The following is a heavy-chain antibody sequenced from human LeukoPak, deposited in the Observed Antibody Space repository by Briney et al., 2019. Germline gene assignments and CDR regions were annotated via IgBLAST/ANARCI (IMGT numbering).Heavy chain of an antibody. CDR3: ARHLENYFYYYGMDV. CDR1: GFTFSRYE. V-gene: IGHV3-48*03. D-gene: IGHD5-24*01. Sequence: PGGSLRLSCAASGFTFSRYEMNWVRQAPGKGLEWVSYISSSGTTIYYADSVKGRFAISRDNAKNSLYLQMNSLRAEDTAVYYCARHLENYFYYYGMDVWAKGPRSPSP. J-gene: IGHJ6*02. CDR2: ISSSGTTI.